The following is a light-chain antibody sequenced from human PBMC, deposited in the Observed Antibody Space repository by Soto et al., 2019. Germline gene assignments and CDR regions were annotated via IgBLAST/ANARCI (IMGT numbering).Light chain of an antibody. CDR3: CSYAGSTTYV. Sequence: QSVLTQPGSVSGSPGQSITISCTGTSSDVRSYNLVSWYQQHPGNAPKLMIYEVSKRPSGVSNRFSGSKSGNTASLTISGLQAEDEADYYCCSYAGSTTYVFGTGSKVTGL. J-gene: IGLJ1*01. CDR2: EVS. CDR1: SSDVRSYNL. V-gene: IGLV2-23*02.